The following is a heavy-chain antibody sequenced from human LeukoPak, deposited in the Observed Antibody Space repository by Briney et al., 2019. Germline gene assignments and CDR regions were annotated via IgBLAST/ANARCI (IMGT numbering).Heavy chain of an antibody. CDR1: IDSTRGNY. Sequence: SETLSLTCAVSIDSTRGNYWSWVRQSPGKGLEWIGEVHRSGRTNYMPSLKSRVTISIDNSKDQISLDLASVTAADRAVYYCATEILGAPTPGAYWGQGTLVTVSS. CDR3: ATEILGAPTPGAY. CDR2: VHRSGRT. J-gene: IGHJ4*02. D-gene: IGHD2-8*02. V-gene: IGHV4-4*02.